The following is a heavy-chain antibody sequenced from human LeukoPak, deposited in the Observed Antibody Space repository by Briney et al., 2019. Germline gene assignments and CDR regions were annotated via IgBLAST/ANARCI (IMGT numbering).Heavy chain of an antibody. CDR3: AIFQVIGSQRYFFDY. D-gene: IGHD2-21*01. J-gene: IGHJ4*02. V-gene: IGHV6-1*01. Sequence: SQTLSLTCANSGDSVSSNSAAWSWIRQSTSRGLEWLGRTYFRSKWYSDYAVSVKSRITINPDTSTKQSSLHLNSMTPEDTAVYFCAIFQVIGSQRYFFDYWGQGTLVTVSS. CDR1: GDSVSSNSAA. CDR2: TYFRSKWYS.